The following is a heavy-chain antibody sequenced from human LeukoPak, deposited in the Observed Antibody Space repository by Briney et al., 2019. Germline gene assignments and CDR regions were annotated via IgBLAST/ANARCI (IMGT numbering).Heavy chain of an antibody. Sequence: SETLSLTCTLSGDSTNTYFWSWIRQSPGKGLEWIGYIYYTGTTNYNPSLKSRVTISVDTSKNQFSLKVNSVTAADTGVYYCASKSTDHGELPFDYWGQGTLVTVSS. J-gene: IGHJ4*02. D-gene: IGHD4-17*01. CDR2: IYYTGTT. V-gene: IGHV4-59*01. CDR3: ASKSTDHGELPFDY. CDR1: GDSTNTYF.